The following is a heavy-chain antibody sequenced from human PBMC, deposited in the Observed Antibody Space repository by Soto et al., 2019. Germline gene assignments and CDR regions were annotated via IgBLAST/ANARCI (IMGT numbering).Heavy chain of an antibody. Sequence: GGSLGLSCVGSGFVFNNFAINWVRPPPGKGLEWVSVIRGTGLNTYYAASVKGRFNISRDNSKNTVYLQMDSLKVEDTAVYYCAKRASPANIDNWFDPWGPGTQVTVSS. V-gene: IGHV3-23*01. CDR3: AKRASPANIDNWFDP. J-gene: IGHJ5*02. CDR1: GFVFNNFA. CDR2: IRGTGLNT.